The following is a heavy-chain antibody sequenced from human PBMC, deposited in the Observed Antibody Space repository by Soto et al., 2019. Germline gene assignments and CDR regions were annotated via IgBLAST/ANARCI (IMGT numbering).Heavy chain of an antibody. V-gene: IGHV3-30*04. J-gene: IGHJ6*02. CDR2: ISYGGSNK. Sequence: QVQLVESGGGVVQAGTSLTLSCAASGFNFIEYNMHWVRQAPGKGLEWIASISYGGSNKAYRDSLQGRLIISRDNSRXXXXXXXXXXXXXXXXXXXXXXXXXXXXXXXNYGMDVWGQGTTVTVSS. CDR3: XXXXXXXXXXXNYGMDV. CDR1: GFNFIEYN.